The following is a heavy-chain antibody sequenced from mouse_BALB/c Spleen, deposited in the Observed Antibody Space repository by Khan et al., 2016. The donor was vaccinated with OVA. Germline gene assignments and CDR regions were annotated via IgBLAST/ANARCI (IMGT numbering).Heavy chain of an antibody. CDR1: GYSITSNYA. CDR3: ARGNYCAYAMDY. Sequence: EVELVESGPGLVKPFQSLSLTCTVTGYSITSNYAWNWIRQFPGNKLEWVGYISYSGSTSYNPSLKSRISITRDTSKNPFFLQLNSVTTEDTATYYCARGNYCAYAMDYWGQGTSVTVSS. CDR2: ISYSGST. D-gene: IGHD1-1*01. V-gene: IGHV3-2*02. J-gene: IGHJ4*01.